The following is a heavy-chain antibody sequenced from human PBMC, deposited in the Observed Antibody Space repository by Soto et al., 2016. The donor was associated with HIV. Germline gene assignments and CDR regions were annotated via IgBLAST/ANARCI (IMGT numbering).Heavy chain of an antibody. V-gene: IGHV3-43*02. CDR3: AKSRNYYYGSGSILDY. D-gene: IGHD3-10*01. J-gene: IGHJ4*02. CDR1: GFTFDDYA. Sequence: EVQLVESGGGVVQPGGSLRLSCAASGFTFDDYAMHWVRQAPGKGLEWVSLISGDGGSTYYADSVKGRFTISRDNSKNSLYLQMNSLRTEDTALYYCAKSRNYYYGSGSILDYWGQGTLVTVSS. CDR2: ISGDGGST.